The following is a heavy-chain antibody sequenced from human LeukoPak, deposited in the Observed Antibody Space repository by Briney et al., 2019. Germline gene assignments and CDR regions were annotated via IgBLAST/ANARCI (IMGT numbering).Heavy chain of an antibody. CDR1: GFTFSTYS. V-gene: IGHV3-23*01. Sequence: GGSLRLSCAASGFTFSTYSMSWVRQAPGKRLEWVSSIRGGGGDTYYADSVKGRFTISRDNSKDTLSLQMNSLRAEDTAVYYCAKISWDGRGTFYWGQGTLVTVSS. J-gene: IGHJ4*02. D-gene: IGHD2-15*01. CDR3: AKISWDGRGTFY. CDR2: IRGGGGDT.